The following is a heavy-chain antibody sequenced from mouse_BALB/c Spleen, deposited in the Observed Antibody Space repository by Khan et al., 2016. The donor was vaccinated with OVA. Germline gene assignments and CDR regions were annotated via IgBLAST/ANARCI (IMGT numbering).Heavy chain of an antibody. V-gene: IGHV5-9-3*01. J-gene: IGHJ1*01. CDR3: ARPPITTVVATSYWFFDV. D-gene: IGHD1-1*01. CDR2: ISSGGTYT. CDR1: GFTFSSYA. Sequence: EVELVESGGGLVKPGGSLKFSCAASGFTFSSYAMSWVRQTPEKRLEWVATISSGGTYTYYPDSVKGRFTISRDNAKNTLYLQMSSLRSEDTAMFYCARPPITTVVATSYWFFDVWGAGTTVTVST.